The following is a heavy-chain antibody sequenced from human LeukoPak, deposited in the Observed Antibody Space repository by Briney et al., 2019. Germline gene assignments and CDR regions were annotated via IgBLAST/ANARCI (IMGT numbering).Heavy chain of an antibody. CDR1: GYTLSELS. Sequence: ASVKVSCKVSGYTLSELSMHWVRQAPGKGLEWMGGFDPEDGETIYAQKFQGRVTMTEDTSTDTAYMELSSLRSEDTAVYYCAIENTAMARDYYYYYMDVWGKGTTVTVSS. CDR2: FDPEDGET. CDR3: AIENTAMARDYYYYYMDV. V-gene: IGHV1-24*01. D-gene: IGHD5-18*01. J-gene: IGHJ6*03.